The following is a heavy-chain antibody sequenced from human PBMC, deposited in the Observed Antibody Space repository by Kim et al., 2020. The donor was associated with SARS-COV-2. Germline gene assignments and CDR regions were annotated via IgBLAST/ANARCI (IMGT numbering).Heavy chain of an antibody. CDR2: INHSGST. D-gene: IGHD6-13*01. CDR3: ARGPSSSWYRPSSHYYYYGMDV. J-gene: IGHJ6*02. Sequence: SETLSLTCAVYGGSFSGYYWSWIRQPPGKGLEWIGEINHSGSTNYNPSLKSRVTISVDTSKNQFSLKLSSVTAADTAVYYCARGPSSSWYRPSSHYYYYGMDVWGQGTTVTVSS. V-gene: IGHV4-34*01. CDR1: GGSFSGYY.